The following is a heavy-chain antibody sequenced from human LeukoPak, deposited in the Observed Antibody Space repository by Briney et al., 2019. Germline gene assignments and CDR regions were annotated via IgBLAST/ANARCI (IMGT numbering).Heavy chain of an antibody. J-gene: IGHJ4*02. CDR1: GFTFSDYY. CDR3: ARDREGIRRGAYDFDY. Sequence: PGGSLRLSCAASGFTFSDYYMSWIRQAPGKGPEWVSYISSSSSYTNYADSVKGRFTISRDNAKNSLYLQITSLRAEDTAVYYCARDREGIRRGAYDFDYWGPGTLVTVSS. V-gene: IGHV3-11*05. CDR2: ISSSSSYT. D-gene: IGHD3-10*01.